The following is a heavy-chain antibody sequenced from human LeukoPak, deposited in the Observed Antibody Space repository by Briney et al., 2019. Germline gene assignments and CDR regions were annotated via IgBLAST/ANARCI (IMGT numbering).Heavy chain of an antibody. CDR3: ARGESDNWYDP. V-gene: IGHV3-66*01. Sequence: GGSLRLSCAASGFTFSSNYMSWVRQAPGKGLEWVSVIHSGGSIYYGDSVKGRFTISRDNPKNTLYLQMNSLRAEDTAVYYCARGESDNWYDPWGQGTLVTVSS. J-gene: IGHJ5*02. CDR1: GFTFSSNY. CDR2: IHSGGSI.